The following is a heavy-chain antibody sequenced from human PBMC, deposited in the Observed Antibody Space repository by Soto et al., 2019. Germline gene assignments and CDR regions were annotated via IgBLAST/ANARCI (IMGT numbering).Heavy chain of an antibody. V-gene: IGHV1-8*01. CDR3: ATLGTTGNYYYYYYGMDV. CDR2: MNPNSGNT. Sequence: ASVKVSCKASGYTFTSYDINWVRQATGQGLEWMGWMNPNSGNTGYVQKFQGRVTMTRNTSISTAYMELSSLRSEDTAVYYCATLGTTGNYYYYYYGMDVWGQGTTVTVSS. CDR1: GYTFTSYD. D-gene: IGHD1-1*01. J-gene: IGHJ6*02.